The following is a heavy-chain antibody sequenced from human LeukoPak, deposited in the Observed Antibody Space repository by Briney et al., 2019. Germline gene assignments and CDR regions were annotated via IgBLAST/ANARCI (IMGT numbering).Heavy chain of an antibody. J-gene: IGHJ4*02. CDR2: IYSDNT. Sequence: PGGSLRLSCTVSGFTVSSNSMSWVRQAPGKGLEWVSFIYSDNTHYSDSVKGRFTISRDNAKNSLYLQMNSLRAEDTAVYYCGRGGAPGTVDYWGQGTLVTVSS. V-gene: IGHV3-53*01. CDR1: GFTVSSNS. D-gene: IGHD6-13*01. CDR3: GRGGAPGTVDY.